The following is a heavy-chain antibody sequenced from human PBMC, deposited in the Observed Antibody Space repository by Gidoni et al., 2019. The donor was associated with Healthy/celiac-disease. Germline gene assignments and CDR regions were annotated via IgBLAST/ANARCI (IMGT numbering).Heavy chain of an antibody. CDR3: ASSTYYYGSGSFYYYMDV. CDR2: IIPIFGTA. CDR1: GGTFSSYA. Sequence: QVQLVQSGAEVKKPGSSVKVSCKASGGTFSSYAISWVRQAPGQGLEWMGGIIPIFGTANYAQKFQGRVTITADESTSTAYMELSSLRSEDTAVYYCASSTYYYGSGSFYYYMDVWGKGTTVTVSS. V-gene: IGHV1-69*01. J-gene: IGHJ6*03. D-gene: IGHD3-10*01.